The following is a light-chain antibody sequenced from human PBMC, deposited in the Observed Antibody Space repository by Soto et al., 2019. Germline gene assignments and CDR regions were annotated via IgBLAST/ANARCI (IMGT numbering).Light chain of an antibody. CDR1: SGHSSYA. V-gene: IGLV4-69*01. CDR3: QTWGTGIVV. J-gene: IGLJ2*01. Sequence: QPVLTQSPSASAALGASVKLTCTLSSGHSSYAIAWHQQQPEKGPRYLMKLNSDGSHSKGDGIPDRFSGSSSGAERYLTISSLQSEDDADYSCQTWGTGIVVFGGGTKLTVL. CDR2: LNSDGSH.